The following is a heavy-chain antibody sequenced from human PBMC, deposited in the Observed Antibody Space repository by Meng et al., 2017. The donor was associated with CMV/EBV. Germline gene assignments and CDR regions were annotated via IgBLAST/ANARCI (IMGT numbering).Heavy chain of an antibody. Sequence: GESPKTSFASSGFTFSDYYMSWTRQAPGKGLEWVSYISSSGSTIYYADSVKGRFTISRDNAKNSLYLQVNSLRAEDTAVYYCAGVFGCDFWSGYFDYWGQGTLVTVSS. CDR2: ISSSGSTI. CDR3: AGVFGCDFWSGYFDY. D-gene: IGHD3-3*01. CDR1: GFTFSDYY. V-gene: IGHV3-11*01. J-gene: IGHJ4*02.